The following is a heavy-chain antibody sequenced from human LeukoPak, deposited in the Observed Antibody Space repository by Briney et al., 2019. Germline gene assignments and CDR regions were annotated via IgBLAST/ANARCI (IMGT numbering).Heavy chain of an antibody. Sequence: SETLSLTCTVSGGSISSYYWSWIRQPPGKGLEWIGYIYYSGSTNYDPSLKSRVTISVDTSKNQFSLKLSSVTAADTAVYYCARGGPGLGDYWGQGTLVTVSS. V-gene: IGHV4-59*01. D-gene: IGHD3-16*01. CDR1: GGSISSYY. CDR3: ARGGPGLGDY. J-gene: IGHJ4*02. CDR2: IYYSGST.